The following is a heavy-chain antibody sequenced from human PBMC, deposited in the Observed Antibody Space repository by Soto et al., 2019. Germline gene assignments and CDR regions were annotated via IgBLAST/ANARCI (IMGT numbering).Heavy chain of an antibody. CDR1: GFTLSNYG. CDR2: ISYDGTNK. Sequence: LRLSCAASGFTLSNYGIHWVRRAPGKGLEWVAVISYDGTNKYYGDSVKGRFTISRDNSKSTLYLQMNSLRAEDTAVYYCAKERTYYYDSSGYSHDAFDIWGQGTMVTVSS. J-gene: IGHJ3*02. CDR3: AKERTYYYDSSGYSHDAFDI. D-gene: IGHD3-22*01. V-gene: IGHV3-30*18.